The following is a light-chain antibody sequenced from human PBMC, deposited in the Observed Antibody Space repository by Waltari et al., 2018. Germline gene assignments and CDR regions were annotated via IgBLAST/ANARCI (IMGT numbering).Light chain of an antibody. CDR2: NTP. J-gene: IGLJ2*01. V-gene: IGLV1-44*01. CDR3: AAWDDSVKDWK. CDR1: NSNIGTTA. Sequence: QSVVTQSPSASGTPGQTVTISCSGDNSNIGTTAISWYKHLPGTAPTLLIYNTPQRASGVPDRCSAAKSGTSASLAISGLQSDDEADYYCAAWDDSVKDWKFGGGTRLTVL.